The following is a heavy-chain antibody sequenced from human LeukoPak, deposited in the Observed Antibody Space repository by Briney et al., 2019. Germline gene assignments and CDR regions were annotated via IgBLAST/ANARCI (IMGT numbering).Heavy chain of an antibody. CDR2: IYYSGST. V-gene: IGHV4-59*01. CDR1: GGSISSYY. Sequence: PSETLSLTCTVSGGSISSYYWSWIRQPPGKRLEWIGYIYYSGSTNYNPSLKSRVTISVDTSKNQFSLKLSSVTAADTAVYYCAKDGPSYCGGDCYSVAFDIWGQGTMVTVSS. CDR3: AKDGPSYCGGDCYSVAFDI. D-gene: IGHD2-21*02. J-gene: IGHJ3*02.